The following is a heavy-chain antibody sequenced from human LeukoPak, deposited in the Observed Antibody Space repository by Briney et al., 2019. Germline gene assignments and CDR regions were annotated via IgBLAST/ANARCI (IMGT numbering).Heavy chain of an antibody. CDR3: ASTVTIFGVVTFYYYYGMDV. CDR1: GGTFSSYA. J-gene: IGHJ6*02. Sequence: GSSVTVSCKASGGTFSSYAISWVRQAPGQGLEWMGGIIPIFGTANYAQKFQGRVTITADESTSTAYMELSSLRSEDTAVYYCASTVTIFGVVTFYYYYGMDVWGQGTTVTVSS. CDR2: IIPIFGTA. D-gene: IGHD3-3*01. V-gene: IGHV1-69*01.